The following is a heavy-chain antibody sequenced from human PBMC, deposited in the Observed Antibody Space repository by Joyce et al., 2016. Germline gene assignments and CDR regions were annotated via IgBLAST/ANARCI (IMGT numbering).Heavy chain of an antibody. CDR2: RAYDGSHQ. V-gene: IGHV3-30*03. J-gene: IGHJ4*02. Sequence: QVPLLESGGGVAQPGRSLRLSCAASEFAFSSHAMHWVRQAAGKGLEVVAGRAYDGSHQYDADSVRGRFTSSRDKSQNTLYLQMNSLRVEDTAVYYCTRSSRTGYTAGWPDFDYWGQGTLVTVSS. D-gene: IGHD2-2*02. CDR3: TRSSRTGYTAGWPDFDY. CDR1: EFAFSSHA.